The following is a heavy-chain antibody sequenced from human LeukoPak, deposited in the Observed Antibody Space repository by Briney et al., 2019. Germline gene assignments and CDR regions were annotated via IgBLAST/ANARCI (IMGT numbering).Heavy chain of an antibody. D-gene: IGHD1-26*01. J-gene: IGHJ4*02. CDR3: VKVAGSGSNYDY. Sequence: PGGSLRLSCSASGFTFSSYAMHWGRQAPGKGLEYVSGISTNGGSTCYADSVKGRFTISRDNSKNTLYLQMSSPRAEHTAVYYCVKVAGSGSNYDYWGQGTLVTVSS. CDR1: GFTFSSYA. V-gene: IGHV3-64D*06. CDR2: ISTNGGST.